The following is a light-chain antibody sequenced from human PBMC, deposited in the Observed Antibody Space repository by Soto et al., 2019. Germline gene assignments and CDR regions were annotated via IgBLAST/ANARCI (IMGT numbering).Light chain of an antibody. CDR3: SSYTRSSTLVV. J-gene: IGLJ2*01. Sequence: QSALTQPASVSGSPGQSITISCTGTSSDVGGYNYVSWYQQHPCKAPKLMIYDVSNRPSGVSNRFSGSKSGNTASLTISGLQAEDEADYYCSSYTRSSTLVVFGGGTKVTVL. V-gene: IGLV2-14*01. CDR2: DVS. CDR1: SSDVGGYNY.